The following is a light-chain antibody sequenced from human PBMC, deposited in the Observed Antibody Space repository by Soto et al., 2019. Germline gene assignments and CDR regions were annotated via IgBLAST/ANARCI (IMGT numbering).Light chain of an antibody. J-gene: IGKJ1*01. CDR3: QQYGSSGT. CDR2: GAS. Sequence: EILLTQSPGTLSLSPGERATLSCRASQRVSSTYLAWYLQKPGQAPRLLIYGASSRATGIPDRFSGSGSGTDFTLTISRLEPEDFAVYYCQQYGSSGTFGQGTKVDIK. CDR1: QRVSSTY. V-gene: IGKV3-20*01.